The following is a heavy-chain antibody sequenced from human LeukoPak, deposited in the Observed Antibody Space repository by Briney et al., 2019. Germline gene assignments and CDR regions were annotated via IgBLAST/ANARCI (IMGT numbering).Heavy chain of an antibody. CDR3: ARDGGSYYYYYMDV. D-gene: IGHD1-26*01. CDR1: GDSISNNIAA. Sequence: SQTLSLTCAISGDSISNNIAAWHWIRQSPSRGLEWLGRTYYRSKSYNDYAGAVKSRITINPDTSKDQFSLQLNSVTPEDTAVYYCARDGGSYYYYYMDVWGKGTTVTVSS. CDR2: TYYRSKSYN. V-gene: IGHV6-1*01. J-gene: IGHJ6*03.